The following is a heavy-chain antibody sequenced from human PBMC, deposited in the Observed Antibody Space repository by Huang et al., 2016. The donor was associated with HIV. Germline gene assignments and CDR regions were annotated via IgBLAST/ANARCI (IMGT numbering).Heavy chain of an antibody. J-gene: IGHJ4*02. Sequence: QVQLEQSGPAVRKPGSSVKVSCQASGGSFSDQIISWVRQAPGQRFEWMGGNIHLVRGPAYEQEFKGRVTMTADESTATIYMELNSLTSEDTAVYYCAMSLRYQYDSRSYWGRYFDYWGQGTLVTVSS. CDR2: NIHLVRGP. V-gene: IGHV1-69*01. CDR3: AMSLRYQYDSRSYWGRYFDY. D-gene: IGHD3-16*01. CDR1: GGSFSDQI.